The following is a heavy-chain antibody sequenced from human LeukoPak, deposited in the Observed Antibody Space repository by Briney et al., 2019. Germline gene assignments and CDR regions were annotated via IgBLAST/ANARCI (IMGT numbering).Heavy chain of an antibody. D-gene: IGHD2-15*01. CDR1: GYTFTSYG. Sequence: ASVKVSCKASGYTFTSYGISWVRQAPGQGLEWMGWISAYNGNTNYAQKLQGRVTMTTDTSTSTAYMELRSLRSDDTAVYYRARDHVVVVAALIDYWGQGTLVTVSS. V-gene: IGHV1-18*01. J-gene: IGHJ4*02. CDR2: ISAYNGNT. CDR3: ARDHVVVVAALIDY.